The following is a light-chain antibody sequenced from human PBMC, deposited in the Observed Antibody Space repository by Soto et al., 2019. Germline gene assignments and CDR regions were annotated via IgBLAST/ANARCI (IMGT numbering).Light chain of an antibody. CDR2: LGS. V-gene: IGKV2-28*01. Sequence: DIVMTQSPLSLPVTPGEPASISCRSSQSLLHSNGYNYLDWYLQKPGQSPQLLIYLGSNRASGVPDRFSGSGSGTDFTLKISRVEDEDVGVYYCMQALRTPHTFGQGTKREIK. CDR1: QSLLHSNGYNY. J-gene: IGKJ2*01. CDR3: MQALRTPHT.